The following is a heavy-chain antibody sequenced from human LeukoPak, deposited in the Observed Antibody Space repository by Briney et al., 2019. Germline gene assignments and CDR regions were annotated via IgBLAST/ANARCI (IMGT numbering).Heavy chain of an antibody. Sequence: PSETLSLTCTVSGGSISTYYWTWIRQPPGKGLEWIGYIYYSGNTNYNPALKSRVTISLDTSKSQFSLKLNSVTGADTAVYYCARRVTGRGTYYFDYWGQGSLVTVSS. J-gene: IGHJ4*02. D-gene: IGHD3-16*01. CDR1: GGSISTYY. CDR2: IYYSGNT. CDR3: ARRVTGRGTYYFDY. V-gene: IGHV4-59*08.